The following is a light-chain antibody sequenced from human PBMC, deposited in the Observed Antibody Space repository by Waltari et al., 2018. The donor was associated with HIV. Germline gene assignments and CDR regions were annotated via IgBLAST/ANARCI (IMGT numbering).Light chain of an antibody. V-gene: IGLV2-23*02. CDR2: DVS. Sequence: QSALTQPASVSGSPGQSITISCTRTSSDVATYKLVSWYQQHPGKAPKLMIYDVSKRPSGGADRFSGSKSGDTASRTSSGRQAEDEADYYCCSYVSNVIFGGGTKLTVL. J-gene: IGLJ2*01. CDR1: SSDVATYKL. CDR3: CSYVSNVI.